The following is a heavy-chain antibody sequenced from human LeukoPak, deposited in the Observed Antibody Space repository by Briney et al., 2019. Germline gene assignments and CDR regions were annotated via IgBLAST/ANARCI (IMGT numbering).Heavy chain of an antibody. Sequence: GKSLRLSCAASGFSFSDYPIHWVRQAPGKGLEWVAVISYDESQKWYADSVKGRFTISRDISKNTLYLEMDSLRYEDTAVYYCARAYDSSWHNFDYWGQGSLDTVSS. J-gene: IGHJ4*02. V-gene: IGHV3-30-3*01. D-gene: IGHD6-13*01. CDR2: ISYDESQK. CDR1: GFSFSDYP. CDR3: ARAYDSSWHNFDY.